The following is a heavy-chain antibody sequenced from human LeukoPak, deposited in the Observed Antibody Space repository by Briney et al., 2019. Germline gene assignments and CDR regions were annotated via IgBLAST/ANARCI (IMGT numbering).Heavy chain of an antibody. CDR3: AKRPPLYSSSWPEPVDC. Sequence: GGSLRLSCAASGFTFSSYGMHWVRQAPGKGLEWVAFIRYDGSNKYYADSVKGRFTISRDNSKNTLYLQMNSLRAEDTAVYYCAKRPPLYSSSWPEPVDCWGQGTLVTVSS. CDR2: IRYDGSNK. D-gene: IGHD6-13*01. V-gene: IGHV3-30*02. CDR1: GFTFSSYG. J-gene: IGHJ4*02.